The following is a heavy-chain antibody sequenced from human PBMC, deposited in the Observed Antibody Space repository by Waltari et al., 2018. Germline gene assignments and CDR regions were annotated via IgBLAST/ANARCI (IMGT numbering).Heavy chain of an antibody. Sequence: QLQLQESGPGLVKPSETLSLTCTVSGGSISSSSYYWGWIRQPPGKGLEWIGSIYYSGITYYNPSLKSRGTISVDTSKNQFSLKLSSVTAADTAVYYCARHGYSSSWYPVNWFDPWGQGTLVTVSS. V-gene: IGHV4-39*01. D-gene: IGHD6-13*01. CDR2: IYYSGIT. CDR1: GGSISSSSYY. J-gene: IGHJ5*02. CDR3: ARHGYSSSWYPVNWFDP.